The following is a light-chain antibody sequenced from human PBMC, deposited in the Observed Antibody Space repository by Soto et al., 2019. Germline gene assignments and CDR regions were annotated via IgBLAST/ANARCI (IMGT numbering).Light chain of an antibody. CDR1: QGISSY. CDR3: QQLNSYPFMYT. V-gene: IGKV1-9*01. Sequence: IQLTQSPSSLSTSVGDRVTITCRASQGISSYLAWYQQKPGKAPKLLIYAASTLQSGVPSRFSGSGSGTDFTVTISSLQPEDFATYYCQQLNSYPFMYTFGQGTKLEIK. J-gene: IGKJ2*01. CDR2: AAS.